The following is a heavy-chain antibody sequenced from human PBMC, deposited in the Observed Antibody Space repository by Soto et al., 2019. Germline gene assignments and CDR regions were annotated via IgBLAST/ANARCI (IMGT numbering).Heavy chain of an antibody. CDR2: IWYDGSNK. J-gene: IGHJ4*02. Sequence: QVQLVEYGGDVVQPGRSLRLSCAASGFTFSSYGMHWVRQAPGKGLEWVAVIWYDGSNKYYADSVKGRFTISRDNSKNTLYLQMNSLRAEDTAVYYCARAIAVAGPRDYFDYWGQGTLVTVSS. D-gene: IGHD6-19*01. V-gene: IGHV3-33*01. CDR3: ARAIAVAGPRDYFDY. CDR1: GFTFSSYG.